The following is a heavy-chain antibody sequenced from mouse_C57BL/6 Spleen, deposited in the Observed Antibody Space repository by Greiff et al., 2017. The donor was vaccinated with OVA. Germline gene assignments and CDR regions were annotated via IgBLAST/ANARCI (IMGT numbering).Heavy chain of an antibody. CDR2: IYPGSGST. CDR1: GYTFTSYW. D-gene: IGHD2-5*01. J-gene: IGHJ1*03. Sequence: QVHVKQPGAELVKPGASVKMSCKASGYTFTSYWITWVKQRPGQGLEWIGDIYPGSGSTNYNEKFKSKATLTVDTSSSTAYMQLSSLTSEDSAVYYCAIYYSKNYWYFDVWGTGTTVTVSS. V-gene: IGHV1-55*01. CDR3: AIYYSKNYWYFDV.